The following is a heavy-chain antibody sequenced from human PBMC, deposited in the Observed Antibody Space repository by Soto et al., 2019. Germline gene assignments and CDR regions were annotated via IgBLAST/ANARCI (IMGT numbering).Heavy chain of an antibody. D-gene: IGHD3-3*01. J-gene: IGHJ3*02. Sequence: ASVKVSCKASGYTFTSYDINWVRQATGQGLEWMGWMNPNSGNTGYAQKFQGRVTMTRNTSISTAYMELSSLRSEDTAVYYCARATDYDFWSGYSHHDAFDIWGQGTMVTVSS. CDR3: ARATDYDFWSGYSHHDAFDI. V-gene: IGHV1-8*01. CDR2: MNPNSGNT. CDR1: GYTFTSYD.